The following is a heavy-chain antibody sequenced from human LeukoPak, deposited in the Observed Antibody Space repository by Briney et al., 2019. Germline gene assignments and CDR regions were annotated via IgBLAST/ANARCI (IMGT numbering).Heavy chain of an antibody. CDR2: IYTSGST. D-gene: IGHD6-19*01. V-gene: IGHV4-61*02. Sequence: SSETLSLTCTVSGGSISSGSYYWSWIRQPAGKGLEWIGRIYTSGSTNYNPSLKSRVTISVDTSKNQFSLKLRSVTAADTAVYYCAKDHLPGIVVADRDYWGQGTLVTVSS. CDR3: AKDHLPGIVVADRDY. CDR1: GGSISSGSYY. J-gene: IGHJ4*02.